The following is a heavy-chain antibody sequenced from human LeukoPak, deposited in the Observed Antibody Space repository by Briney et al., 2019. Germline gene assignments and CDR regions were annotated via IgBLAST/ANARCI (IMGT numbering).Heavy chain of an antibody. V-gene: IGHV3-7*01. CDR2: IKQDGSEK. J-gene: IGHJ6*04. CDR3: ARDQGRYRYYGSAMDV. Sequence: GGSLRLSCAASGFTFSSYWMSWVRQAPGKGLEWVANIKQDGSEKYYVDSVKGRFTISRDNAKNSLYLQMNSLRAEDTAVYYCARDQGRYRYYGSAMDVWGKGTTVTISS. CDR1: GFTFSSYW. D-gene: IGHD3-10*01.